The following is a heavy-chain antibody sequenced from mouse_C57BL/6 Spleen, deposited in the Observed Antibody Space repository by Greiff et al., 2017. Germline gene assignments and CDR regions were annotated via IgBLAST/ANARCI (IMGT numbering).Heavy chain of an antibody. V-gene: IGHV1-67*01. J-gene: IGHJ4*01. CDR1: GYTFTDYA. Sequence: VQLLESGPELVRPGVSVKISCKGSGYTFTDYAMHWVKQSHAKSLEWLGVISTYNGDASYNQKFKDKATMTVDKSSSTAYMELARLTSDDSAVFNYGGFYAMDYWGQGTSVTVSS. CDR3: GGFYAMDY. CDR2: ISTYNGDA.